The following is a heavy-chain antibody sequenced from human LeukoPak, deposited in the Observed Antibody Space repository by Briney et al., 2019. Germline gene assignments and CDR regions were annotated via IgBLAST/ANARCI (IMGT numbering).Heavy chain of an antibody. J-gene: IGHJ5*02. CDR2: ISGSGGRR. CDR1: GLTFSSYA. CDR3: AVSRVYIWFDP. V-gene: IGHV3-23*01. Sequence: GGSLSLSCAASGLTFSSYAMSWVGQAAGKGVEWVSAISGSGGRRDYADTVKGRLTISRHNSKNTLYLQMSSLRADETAVYYCAVSRVYIWFDPWGQGTLVTVSS. D-gene: IGHD3-16*02.